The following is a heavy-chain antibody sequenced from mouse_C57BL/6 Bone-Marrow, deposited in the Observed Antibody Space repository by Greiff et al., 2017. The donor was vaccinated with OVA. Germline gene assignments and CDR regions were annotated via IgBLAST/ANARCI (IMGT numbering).Heavy chain of an antibody. CDR3: ARGIYDGYYGFAY. CDR1: GYSFTGYF. Sequence: EVQLQQSGPELVKPGDSVKISCKASGYSFTGYFMNWVMQSHGKSLEWIGSINPYNGDTFYNQKFKGKATLTVDKSSSTAHMELRSLTSEDSAVYYCARGIYDGYYGFAYWGQGTLVTVSA. D-gene: IGHD2-3*01. CDR2: INPYNGDT. V-gene: IGHV1-20*01. J-gene: IGHJ3*01.